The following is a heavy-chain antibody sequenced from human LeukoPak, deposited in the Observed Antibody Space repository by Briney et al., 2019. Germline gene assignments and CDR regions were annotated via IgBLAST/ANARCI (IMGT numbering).Heavy chain of an antibody. J-gene: IGHJ6*03. V-gene: IGHV3-48*01. CDR2: VSSSSSTI. CDR3: ARDYDNWNHIREAYYYYMDV. Sequence: SGGSLRLSCAASGFTFSSYSMNWVRQAPGKGLEWVSYVSSSSSTIYYADSVKGRFTISRDNAKNSLYLQMNSLRAEDTAVYYCARDYDNWNHIREAYYYYMDVWGKGTTVTVSS. D-gene: IGHD1-14*01. CDR1: GFTFSSYS.